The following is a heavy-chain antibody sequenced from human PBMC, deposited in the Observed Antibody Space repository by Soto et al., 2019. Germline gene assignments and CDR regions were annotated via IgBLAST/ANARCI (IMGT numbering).Heavy chain of an antibody. V-gene: IGHV4-61*03. CDR1: GGYISSGSYY. CDR3: AREWGLLPYYVMNV. J-gene: IGHJ6*02. Sequence: SETLSLTWTISGGYISSGSYYWTWLRQPPGTGLEWIGYISYTGRTKYNPSLQSRVTISVDTSKNDFSLNLSSVTAADTAVYFCAREWGLLPYYVMNVWGHGTAVTVSS. CDR2: ISYTGRT. D-gene: IGHD7-27*01.